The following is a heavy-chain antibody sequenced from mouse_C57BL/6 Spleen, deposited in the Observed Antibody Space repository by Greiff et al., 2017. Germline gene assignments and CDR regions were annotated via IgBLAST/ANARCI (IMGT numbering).Heavy chain of an antibody. CDR1: GYTFTSYW. J-gene: IGHJ2*01. CDR3: ARYGSRVY. Sequence: QVQLQQPGAELVKPGASVKLSCKASGYTFTSYWMQWVKQRPGQGLEWIGEIDPSDSYTNYNQKFKGKATLTVDTSSSTAYMQLSSLTSEDSAVYYCARYGSRVYWGQGTTLTDSS. D-gene: IGHD1-1*01. CDR2: IDPSDSYT. V-gene: IGHV1-50*01.